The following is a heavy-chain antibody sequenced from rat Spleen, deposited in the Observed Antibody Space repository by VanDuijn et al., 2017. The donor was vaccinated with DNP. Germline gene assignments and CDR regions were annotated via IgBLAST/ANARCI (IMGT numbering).Heavy chain of an antibody. CDR2: ISPGGDTP. V-gene: IGHV5-25*01. CDR3: ARHGRRVFDY. Sequence: EVQLVESGGGLVQPGRSLKLSCAASGFTFSNYYMAWVRQAPKKGLEWVASISPGGDTPYSGDSVKGRFTISRDNAKSTLYLQMNSLRSEDMATYYCARHGRRVFDYWGQGVMVTVSS. CDR1: GFTFSNYY. J-gene: IGHJ2*01. D-gene: IGHD1-11*01.